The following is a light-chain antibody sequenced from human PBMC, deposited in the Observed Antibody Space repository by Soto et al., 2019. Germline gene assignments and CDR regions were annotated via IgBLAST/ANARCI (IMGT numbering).Light chain of an antibody. V-gene: IGLV2-14*01. CDR1: SSDVGSHNH. J-gene: IGLJ1*01. CDR2: EVF. Sequence: QSALTQPASVSGSPGQSIAISCTGTSSDVGSHNHVSWYQQHPGKAPKLLVYEVFYRPSGVSARFSGSKSGSTASLTISGLQAEVEADYYCNSLSATGTSYVFGTGTKLTVL. CDR3: NSLSATGTSYV.